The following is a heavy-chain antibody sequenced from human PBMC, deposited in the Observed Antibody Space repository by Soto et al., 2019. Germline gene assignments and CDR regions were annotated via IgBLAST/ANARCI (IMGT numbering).Heavy chain of an antibody. CDR3: ARGSHYYDSSGYPILDSFDI. J-gene: IGHJ3*02. CDR1: GFTFSDYY. Sequence: PGGSLRLSCAASGFTFSDYYMSWIRQAPGKGLEWLSYISNTASYTDYADSVKGRFSIARDNADNLLFLHMSSLRADDTAVYFCARGSHYYDSSGYPILDSFDIWGQGTMVTVSS. V-gene: IGHV3-11*06. D-gene: IGHD3-22*01. CDR2: ISNTASYT.